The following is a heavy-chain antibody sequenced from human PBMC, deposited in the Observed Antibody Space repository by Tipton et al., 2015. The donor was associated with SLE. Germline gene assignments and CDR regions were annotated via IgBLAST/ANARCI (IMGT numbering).Heavy chain of an antibody. CDR2: IFPSGTS. CDR1: GGSFSGYY. J-gene: IGHJ4*02. V-gene: IGHV4-59*10. CDR3: VRLRSKVLIDY. D-gene: IGHD2-8*01. Sequence: TLSLTCAVYGGSFSGYYWTWIRQAAGKGLEWIGRIFPSGTSNYNPSLKSRVTISLDTSNNQFSLQLRSVTAADTAIYYCVRLRSKVLIDYWGQGTLVTVSS.